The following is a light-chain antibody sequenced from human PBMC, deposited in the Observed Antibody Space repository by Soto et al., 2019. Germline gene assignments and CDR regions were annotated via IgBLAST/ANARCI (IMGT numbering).Light chain of an antibody. Sequence: EIVLTQSPGTLSLSPGERATLSCRASQSVSSSYLAWYQQKPGQAPRLLMYGASSSATGIPDRFGGSGSGTDFTLTISRLWPDDFAVYCCQQYGSAPLFTFGPGTKVDIK. CDR2: GAS. J-gene: IGKJ3*01. V-gene: IGKV3-20*01. CDR1: QSVSSSY. CDR3: QQYGSAPLFT.